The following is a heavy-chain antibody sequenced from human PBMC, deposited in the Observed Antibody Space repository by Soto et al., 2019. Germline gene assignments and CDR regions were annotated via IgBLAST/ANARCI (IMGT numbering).Heavy chain of an antibody. CDR1: GGSISSSSYF. J-gene: IGHJ5*02. CDR2: FSYSGST. D-gene: IGHD7-27*01. CDR3: ASLGTFNWFDP. V-gene: IGHV4-39*02. Sequence: PSETLSLTCSVSGGSISSSSYFWGWVRQPPGMGLEWIGSFSYSGSTYYNPSLRSRVTISVDTSKNHFSLMLRSVTAADTAVYYCASLGTFNWFDPWGQGTLVTVSS.